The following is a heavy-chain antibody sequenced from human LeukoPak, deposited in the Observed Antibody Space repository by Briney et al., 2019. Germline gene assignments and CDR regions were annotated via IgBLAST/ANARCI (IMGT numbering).Heavy chain of an antibody. CDR1: GGSFSGYY. J-gene: IGHJ4*02. CDR3: ARVGKDIAAAGYNDY. Sequence: SETLSLTCAVYGGSFSGYYWSWIRQPPGKGLEWIGEINHSGSTKYKPSLKSRVTISVDTSKNQFSLKLSSVTAADTAVYYCARVGKDIAAAGYNDYWGQGTLVTVSS. V-gene: IGHV4-34*01. CDR2: INHSGST. D-gene: IGHD6-13*01.